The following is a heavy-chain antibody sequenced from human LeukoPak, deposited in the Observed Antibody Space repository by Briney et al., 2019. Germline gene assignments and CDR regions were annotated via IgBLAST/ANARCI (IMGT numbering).Heavy chain of an antibody. CDR3: AKDFLPLMVRGVIKEAYAVHYFDY. J-gene: IGHJ4*02. Sequence: GGSLRLSCAASGFTFSSYAMSWVRQAPGKGLEWVSAISGSGGSTYYADSVKGRFTISRDNSKNTLYLQMNSLRAEDTAVYYCAKDFLPLMVRGVIKEAYAVHYFDYWGQGTLVTVSS. CDR1: GFTFSSYA. D-gene: IGHD3-10*01. CDR2: ISGSGGST. V-gene: IGHV3-23*01.